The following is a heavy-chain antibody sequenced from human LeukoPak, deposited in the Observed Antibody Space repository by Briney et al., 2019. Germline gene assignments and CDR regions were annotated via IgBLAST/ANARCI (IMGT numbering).Heavy chain of an antibody. CDR2: IYHSGST. Sequence: PSQTLSLTCAVSGGSISSGGYSWSWIRQPPGKGLEWIGYIYHSGSTYYNPSLKSRATISVDRSKNQFSLKLSSVTAADTAVYYCARGKDSNYGFDYWGQGTLVTVSS. CDR1: GGSISSGGYS. J-gene: IGHJ4*02. V-gene: IGHV4-30-2*01. D-gene: IGHD4-11*01. CDR3: ARGKDSNYGFDY.